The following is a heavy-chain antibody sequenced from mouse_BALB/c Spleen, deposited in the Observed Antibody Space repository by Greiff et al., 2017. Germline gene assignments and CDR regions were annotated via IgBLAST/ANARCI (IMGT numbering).Heavy chain of an antibody. J-gene: IGHJ1*01. CDR1: GFAFSSYD. V-gene: IGHV5-12-1*01. CDR2: ISSGGGST. D-gene: IGHD2-10*02. Sequence: EVQLVESGGGLVKPGGSLKLSCAASGFAFSSYDMSWVRQTPEKRLEWVAYISSGGGSTYYPDTVKGRFTISRDNAKNTLYLQMSSLKSEDTAMYYCARQGKRYGNYNWYFDVWGAGTTVTVSS. CDR3: ARQGKRYGNYNWYFDV.